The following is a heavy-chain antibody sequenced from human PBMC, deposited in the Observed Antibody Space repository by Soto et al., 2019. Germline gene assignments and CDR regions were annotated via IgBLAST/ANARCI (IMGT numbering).Heavy chain of an antibody. D-gene: IGHD2-15*01. CDR3: AREGRYCSGGSCYGRMNYYYYGMDV. V-gene: IGHV1-2*04. CDR1: GYTFTGYY. J-gene: IGHJ6*02. Sequence: ASVKVSCKAPGYTFTGYYMHWVRQAPGQGLERMGWINPNSGGTNYAQKFQGWVTMTRDTSISTAYMELSRLRSDDTAVYYCAREGRYCSGGSCYGRMNYYYYGMDVWGQGTTVTVSS. CDR2: INPNSGGT.